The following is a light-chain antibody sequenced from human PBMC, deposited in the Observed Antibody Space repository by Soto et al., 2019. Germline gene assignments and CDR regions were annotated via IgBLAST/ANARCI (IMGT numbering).Light chain of an antibody. Sequence: DIQMTQSPSSLSATKGDRVTITCQASQDVNNSLNWYQQKPRKAPNLLIYDVSNLGTGVPSRFSGSGSGTDFTFTISRLQPEDIGTYYCQQYYKVPVTFGQGTRLEI. CDR3: QQYYKVPVT. CDR2: DVS. V-gene: IGKV1-33*01. J-gene: IGKJ5*01. CDR1: QDVNNS.